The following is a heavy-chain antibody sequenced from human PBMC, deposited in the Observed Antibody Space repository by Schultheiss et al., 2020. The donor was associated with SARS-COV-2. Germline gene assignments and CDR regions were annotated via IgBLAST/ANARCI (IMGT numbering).Heavy chain of an antibody. CDR2: IYWNDDK. D-gene: IGHD6-6*01. CDR1: GGSISSGGYY. Sequence: TLSLTCTVSGGSISSGGYYWSWIRQHPGKGLEWLALIYWNDDKRYSPSLKSRLTITKDTSKNQVVLTMTNMDPVDTATYYCAQSIAARRGYYYYYGMDVWGQGTTVTVSS. J-gene: IGHJ6*02. V-gene: IGHV2-5*01. CDR3: AQSIAARRGYYYYYGMDV.